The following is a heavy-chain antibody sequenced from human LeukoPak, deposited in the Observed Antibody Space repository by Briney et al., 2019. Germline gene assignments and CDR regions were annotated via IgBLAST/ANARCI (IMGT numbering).Heavy chain of an antibody. D-gene: IGHD6-6*01. CDR2: IFQSGST. V-gene: IGHV4-4*02. Sequence: PSETLSLTCAVSGDSISSSNWWNWVRQSPGKGLEWIGEIFQSGSTSYNPSLKSRVTISLDKSKNQFSLKLNSVTAADTAIYYCGRRGSYSSSSRYWFDPWGQGTLVTVSS. CDR1: GDSISSSNW. J-gene: IGHJ5*02. CDR3: GRRGSYSSSSRYWFDP.